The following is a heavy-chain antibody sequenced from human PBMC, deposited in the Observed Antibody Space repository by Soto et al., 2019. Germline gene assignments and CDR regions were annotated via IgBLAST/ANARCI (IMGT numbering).Heavy chain of an antibody. CDR3: VGDAEETAIVPAPWLV. V-gene: IGHV4-4*02. CDR2: IYHSGST. D-gene: IGHD6-6*01. CDR1: GGSISSSHW. J-gene: IGHJ6*02. Sequence: ERLCRTCPVSGGSISSSHWWCWVRQSPGKGLEWIGEIYHSGSTNYNPSLKIRITMSVDKSKNQFSVNLSSVTAADTAVSYCVGDAEETAIVPAPWLVWGRGTMVTVYS.